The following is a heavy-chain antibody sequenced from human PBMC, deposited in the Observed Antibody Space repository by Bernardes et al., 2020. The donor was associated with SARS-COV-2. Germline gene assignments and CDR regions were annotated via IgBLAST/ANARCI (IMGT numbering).Heavy chain of an antibody. V-gene: IGHV5-51*01. CDR1: GDTFYKNW. Sequence: GSLKISCKGSGDTFYKNWIGWVRQMPGKGLEWMGIIYPADSDTRYSPSFRGQVTISADRSTSTAYLQWSSLKASDTAMYYCARGVPGIAFDVWGQGTMVTVSS. CDR2: IYPADSDT. CDR3: ARGVPGIAFDV. J-gene: IGHJ3*01. D-gene: IGHD6-13*01.